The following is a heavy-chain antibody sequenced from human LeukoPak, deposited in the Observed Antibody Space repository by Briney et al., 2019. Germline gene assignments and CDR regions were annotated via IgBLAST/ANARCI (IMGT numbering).Heavy chain of an antibody. CDR3: ARDNPPDY. CDR2: IKQDGSEK. J-gene: IGHJ4*02. V-gene: IGHV3-7*03. Sequence: GGSLRLSCVASGFTFSSSWMSWVRQAPGKGLEWVANIKQDGSEKSYVESVRGRFTISRDNAKNSLHLQLNSLRAEDTALYYCARDNPPDYWGQGTLVTVSS. CDR1: GFTFSSSW.